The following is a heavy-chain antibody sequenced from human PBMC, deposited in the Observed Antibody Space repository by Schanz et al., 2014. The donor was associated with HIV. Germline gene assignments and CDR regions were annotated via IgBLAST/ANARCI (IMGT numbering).Heavy chain of an antibody. CDR1: GLTFSDYA. CDR2: ISESGRYT. D-gene: IGHD4-17*01. V-gene: IGHV3-23*01. CDR3: ARQGLRFSFWLDY. J-gene: IGHJ4*02. Sequence: EVQLLESGGGLVQPGGSLRLSCAASGLTFSDYAMTWVRQGAGKGLEWVSTISESGRYTYYADSGKGRFTISRDNSKNTLYLQMNNLRAEDTAVYGCARQGLRFSFWLDYWGQGTPVTVSS.